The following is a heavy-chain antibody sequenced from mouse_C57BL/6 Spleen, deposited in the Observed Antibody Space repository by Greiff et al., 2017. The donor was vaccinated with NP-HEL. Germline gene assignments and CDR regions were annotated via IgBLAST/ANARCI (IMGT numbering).Heavy chain of an antibody. V-gene: IGHV1-54*01. CDR1: GYAFTNYL. Sequence: QVQLQQSGAELVRPGTSVKVSCKASGYAFTNYLIEWVKQRPGQGLEWIGVINPGSGGTNYNEKFKGKATLTADKSSSTAYMQLSSLTSEDSAVYCCARGGDGYYYFDYWGQGTTLTVSA. D-gene: IGHD2-3*01. CDR2: INPGSGGT. CDR3: ARGGDGYYYFDY. J-gene: IGHJ2*01.